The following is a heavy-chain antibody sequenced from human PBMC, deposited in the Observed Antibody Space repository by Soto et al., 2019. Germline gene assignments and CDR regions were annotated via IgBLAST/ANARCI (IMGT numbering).Heavy chain of an antibody. J-gene: IGHJ6*04. Sequence: KPSETLSLTCTVSGGSISSSSYYWGWIRQPPGKGLEWIGSIYYSGSTYYNPSLKSRVTISVDTSKNQFYLKLRSVTAADTAVYYCASPDFWSGYPEGYSDVWGKGTTVTVSS. CDR3: ASPDFWSGYPEGYSDV. D-gene: IGHD3-3*01. CDR1: GGSISSSSYY. CDR2: IYYSGST. V-gene: IGHV4-39*01.